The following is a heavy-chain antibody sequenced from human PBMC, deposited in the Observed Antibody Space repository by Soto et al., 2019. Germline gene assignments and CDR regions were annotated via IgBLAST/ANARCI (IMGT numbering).Heavy chain of an antibody. Sequence: SETLSLTCSVSGGSISTVGHYWTWIRQPPGKGLEWIGSIYHTGSTYYSKSLRSRLTMSVDTSKSQFSLRLSSVTAAGTAVYYCARATGTLRSRNCDYWGQGSLVTVSS. CDR2: IYHTGST. CDR1: GGSISTVGHY. CDR3: ARATGTLRSRNCDY. J-gene: IGHJ4*02. D-gene: IGHD1-1*01. V-gene: IGHV4-31*03.